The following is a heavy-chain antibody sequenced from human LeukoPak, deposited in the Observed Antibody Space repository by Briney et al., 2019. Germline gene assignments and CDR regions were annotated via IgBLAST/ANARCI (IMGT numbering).Heavy chain of an antibody. J-gene: IGHJ1*01. V-gene: IGHV4-59*01. D-gene: IGHD3-22*01. CDR3: ASHITMIVVVTGAEYFQH. Sequence: PSETLSLTCTVSGGSISSYYWSWIRQPPGKGLEWIGYIYYSGSTNYNPSLKSRVTISVDTSKNQLSLKLSSVTAADTAVYYCASHITMIVVVTGAEYFQHWGQGTLVTVSS. CDR2: IYYSGST. CDR1: GGSISSYY.